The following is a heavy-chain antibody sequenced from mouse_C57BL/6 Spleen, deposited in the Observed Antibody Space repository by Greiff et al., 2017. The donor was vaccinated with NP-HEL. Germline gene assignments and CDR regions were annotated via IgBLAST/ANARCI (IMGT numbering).Heavy chain of an antibody. J-gene: IGHJ2*01. CDR2: IDPSDSYT. CDR1: GYTFTSYW. Sequence: QVQLKQSGAELVMPGASVKLSCKASGYTFTSYWMHWVKQRPGQGLEWIGEIDPSDSYTNYNQKFKGKSTLTVDKSSSTAYMQLSSLTSEDSAVYYCARRGDYYGVFDYWGQGTTLTVSS. V-gene: IGHV1-69*01. CDR3: ARRGDYYGVFDY. D-gene: IGHD1-1*01.